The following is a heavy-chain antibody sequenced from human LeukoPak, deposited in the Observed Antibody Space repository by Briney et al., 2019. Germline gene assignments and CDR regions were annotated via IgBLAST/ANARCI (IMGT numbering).Heavy chain of an antibody. CDR2: MNPNSGNT. V-gene: IGHV1-8*03. CDR1: GYTFTNYD. D-gene: IGHD3-22*01. J-gene: IGHJ4*02. CDR3: ARGPHRYDSSGYYPRDY. Sequence: ASVKVSCKASGYTFTNYDINWVRQATGQGLEWMGWMNPNSGNTGYAQKFQGRVTITRNTSISTAHMELSSLRSEDTAVYYCARGPHRYDSSGYYPRDYWGQGTLVTVSS.